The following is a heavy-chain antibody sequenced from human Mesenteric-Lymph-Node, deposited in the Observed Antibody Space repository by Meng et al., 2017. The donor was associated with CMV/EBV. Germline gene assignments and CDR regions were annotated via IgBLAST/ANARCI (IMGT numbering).Heavy chain of an antibody. J-gene: IGHJ4*02. V-gene: IGHV3-23*01. D-gene: IGHD3-3*01. CDR1: GFTFSSHA. Sequence: GESLKISCAASGFTFSSHAMNWVRQAPGKGLEWVSSISGSGGSTYYADSVKGRFTISRDNSKNTLYLQINSLRAEDTAVYYCAKCFLGSRYYFDSWGQGTLVTVSS. CDR2: ISGSGGST. CDR3: AKCFLGSRYYFDS.